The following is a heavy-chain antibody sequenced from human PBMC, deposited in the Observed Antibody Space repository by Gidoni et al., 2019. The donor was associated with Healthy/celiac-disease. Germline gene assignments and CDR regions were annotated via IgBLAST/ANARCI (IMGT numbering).Heavy chain of an antibody. CDR2: ISGSGGST. Sequence: EVQLLESGGGLVQPGGSLRLSCAASGFTFSRYAMSWVRQAPGKGLGWGSAISGSGGSTYYADSVKGRFTISRDNSKNTLYLQMNSLRAEDTAVYYCAKDIVVVPAATKWGSRSWGQGTLVTVSS. CDR3: AKDIVVVPAATKWGSRS. V-gene: IGHV3-23*01. J-gene: IGHJ5*02. D-gene: IGHD2-2*01. CDR1: GFTFSRYA.